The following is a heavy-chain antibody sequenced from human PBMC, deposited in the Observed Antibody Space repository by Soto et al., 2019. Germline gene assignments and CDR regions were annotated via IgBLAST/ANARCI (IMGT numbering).Heavy chain of an antibody. CDR3: IKEPSPGGLDN. D-gene: IGHD3-10*01. J-gene: IGHJ4*01. V-gene: IGHV3-9*02. Sequence: EVHLVESGGGLVQPGRSLRLSCAASGFTSNDYAMHWIRQVPGKGLEWVSGIFWNSDRKDYAGSVKGRFTISRDNAKNSLYLQMSSLRPEDSALYYCIKEPSPGGLDNWGHGTLVTVSS. CDR1: GFTSNDYA. CDR2: IFWNSDRK.